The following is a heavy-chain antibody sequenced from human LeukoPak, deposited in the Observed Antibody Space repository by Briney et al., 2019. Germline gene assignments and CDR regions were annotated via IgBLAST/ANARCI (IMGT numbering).Heavy chain of an antibody. CDR1: GFTFSDYY. CDR3: ARDQVRYGSGIYGMDV. J-gene: IGHJ6*02. D-gene: IGHD3-10*01. V-gene: IGHV3-11*01. CDR2: ISSSGSTI. Sequence: GGSLRLSCAASGFTFSDYYMSWIRQAPGKGLEWVSYISSSGSTIYYADSVKGRFTISRDNAKNSLYLQMNSLRAEDTAVYYCARDQVRYGSGIYGMDVWGQGTTVTVSS.